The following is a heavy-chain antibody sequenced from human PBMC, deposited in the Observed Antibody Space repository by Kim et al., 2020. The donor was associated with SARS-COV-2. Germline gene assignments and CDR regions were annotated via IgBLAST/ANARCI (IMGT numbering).Heavy chain of an antibody. CDR2: ISWNSGSI. V-gene: IGHV3-9*01. D-gene: IGHD3-10*01. CDR3: AKDYEMYYGSGSYFYY. Sequence: GGSLRLSCAASGFTFDDYAMHWVRQALGKGLEWVSGISWNSGSIGYADSVKGRFTISRDNAKNYLYLPMNSLRAEDTALYYCAKDYEMYYGSGSYFYYWGQGTLDTVSS. J-gene: IGHJ4*02. CDR1: GFTFDDYA.